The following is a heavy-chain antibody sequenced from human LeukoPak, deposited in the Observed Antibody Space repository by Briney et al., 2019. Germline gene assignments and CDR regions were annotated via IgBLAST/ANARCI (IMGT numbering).Heavy chain of an antibody. Sequence: GGSLRLSCAASGFPLSSYAMSWVRQGPGKGLEWVAATSSSDPGTYHADSVRGRFTISRENAKNSLYLQMNSLRAGDTAVYYCARAAYSSTWYSRYFDLWGRGTLVTVSS. D-gene: IGHD6-13*01. CDR3: ARAAYSSTWYSRYFDL. CDR2: TSSSDPGT. CDR1: GFPLSSYA. V-gene: IGHV3-23*01. J-gene: IGHJ2*01.